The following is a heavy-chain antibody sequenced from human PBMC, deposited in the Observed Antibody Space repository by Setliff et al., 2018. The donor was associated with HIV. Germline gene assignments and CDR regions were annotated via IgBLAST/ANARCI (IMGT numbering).Heavy chain of an antibody. J-gene: IGHJ5*02. CDR2: INPNSAGT. D-gene: IGHD3-10*01. V-gene: IGHV1-2*02. Sequence: ASVKVSCKASGYSFTGYNIHWMRQAPGQGLEWMGWINPNSAGTNYAQKYQGRVLMTRDTSISTDYMDLSRLTSDDTAVYYCARGGKYYYTSGSYMSLTNNYFDHWGQGTLVTVSS. CDR1: GYSFTGYN. CDR3: ARGGKYYYTSGSYMSLTNNYFDH.